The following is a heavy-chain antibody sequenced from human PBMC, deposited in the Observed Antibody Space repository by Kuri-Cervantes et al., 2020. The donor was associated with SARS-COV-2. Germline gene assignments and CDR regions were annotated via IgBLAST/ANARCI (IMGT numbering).Heavy chain of an antibody. J-gene: IGHJ6*02. CDR3: ARESSYITIFGVVTRYGMDV. CDR1: GGSISSGDYY. CDR2: IYYSGST. Sequence: LRLSCTVSGGSISSGDYYWSWIRQPPGKGLEWIGYIYYSGSTYYNPSLKCRVTISVDTSKNQFSLKLSSVTAADTAVYYCARESSYITIFGVVTRYGMDVWGQGTTVTVSS. D-gene: IGHD3-3*01. V-gene: IGHV4-30-4*01.